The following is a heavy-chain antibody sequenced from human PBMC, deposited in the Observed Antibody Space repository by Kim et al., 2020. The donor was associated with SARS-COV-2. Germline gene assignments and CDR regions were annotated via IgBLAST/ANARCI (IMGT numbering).Heavy chain of an antibody. CDR3: ARTWEYCSSTSCPYGGDY. D-gene: IGHD2-2*01. Sequence: ASVKVSCKASGYTFTSYGISWVRQAPGQGLEWMGWISAYNGNTNYAQKLQGRVTMTTDTSTSTAYMELRSLRSDDTAVYYCARTWEYCSSTSCPYGGDYWGQGTLVTVSS. CDR2: ISAYNGNT. J-gene: IGHJ4*02. V-gene: IGHV1-18*04. CDR1: GYTFTSYG.